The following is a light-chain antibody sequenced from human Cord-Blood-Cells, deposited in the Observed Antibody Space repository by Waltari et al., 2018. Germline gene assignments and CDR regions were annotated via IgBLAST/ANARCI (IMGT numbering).Light chain of an antibody. CDR3: CSYAGVV. CDR1: SSDVGSYNL. J-gene: IGLJ2*01. CDR2: EGS. Sequence: QSALTLPASVSGSPGQSITISCTVTSSDVGSYNLVSWYQQHPGKAPKLMIYEGSKRPSGVSNRFSGAKSGNTASLTISGLQAEDEADYYCCSYAGVVFGGGTKLTVL. V-gene: IGLV2-23*01.